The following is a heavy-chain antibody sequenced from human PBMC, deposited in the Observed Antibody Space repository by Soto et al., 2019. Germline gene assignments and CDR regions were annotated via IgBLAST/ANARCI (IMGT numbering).Heavy chain of an antibody. D-gene: IGHD3-10*01. V-gene: IGHV3-11*01. J-gene: IGHJ4*02. CDR1: GFTFSDHY. CDR2: ISQTGSTI. Sequence: GGSLRLSCTTSGFTFSDHYMTWIRQAPGKGLEWVSYISQTGSTIYYADSVKGRFTASRDNAHNSLFLQMSSLRAEDTAVYYCASDPFYYASYYWGQGTLVTVSS. CDR3: ASDPFYYASYY.